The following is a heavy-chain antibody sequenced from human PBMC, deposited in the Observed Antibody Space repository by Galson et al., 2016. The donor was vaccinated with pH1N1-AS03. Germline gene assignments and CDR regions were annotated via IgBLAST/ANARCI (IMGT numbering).Heavy chain of an antibody. D-gene: IGHD1-26*01. V-gene: IGHV3-7*01. CDR2: INQDGSEK. Sequence: SLRLSCAASGFSFSSYRMSWVRQAPGKGLEWVADINQDGSEKYYVDSVKGRFTISRDNAKSSLFLQINSLRAEDTAVYYCARGPQWELPNAFFDNWGQGALVTVSS. CDR3: ARGPQWELPNAFFDN. J-gene: IGHJ4*02. CDR1: GFSFSSYR.